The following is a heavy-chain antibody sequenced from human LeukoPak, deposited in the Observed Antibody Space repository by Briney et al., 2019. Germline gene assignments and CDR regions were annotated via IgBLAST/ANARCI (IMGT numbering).Heavy chain of an antibody. CDR1: GFTFSSYE. CDR3: ARGKQLDYYGMDV. Sequence: GGSLRLSCAAYGFTFSSYEMNWVRQAPGKGLEWVSYISSSGSTIYYADSVKGRFTISRDNAKNSLYLQMNSLRAEDTAVYYCARGKQLDYYGMDVWGKGTTVTVSS. CDR2: ISSSGSTI. V-gene: IGHV3-48*03. D-gene: IGHD6-13*01. J-gene: IGHJ6*04.